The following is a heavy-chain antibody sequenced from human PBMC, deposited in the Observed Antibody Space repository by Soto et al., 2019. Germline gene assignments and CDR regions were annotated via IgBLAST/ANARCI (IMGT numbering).Heavy chain of an antibody. J-gene: IGHJ2*01. D-gene: IGHD2-21*02. V-gene: IGHV3-73*02. CDR1: GFTFSGSA. CDR2: IRSKANNYAT. Sequence: EVQLVESGGGLVQPGGSLKLSCAASGFTFSGSAMHWVRQASGKGLEWVGRIRSKANNYATVYAASVKGRFTISRDDSKNTAYLQMTSLKTEDTAVYYCARHALQYCGGDCYLLPYFDLWGRGTLVTVSS. CDR3: ARHALQYCGGDCYLLPYFDL.